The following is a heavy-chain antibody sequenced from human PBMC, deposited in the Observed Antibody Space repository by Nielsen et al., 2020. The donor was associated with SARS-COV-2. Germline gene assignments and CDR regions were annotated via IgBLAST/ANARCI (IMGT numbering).Heavy chain of an antibody. CDR1: GFTFSDYY. CDR3: ARDHRTPDY. Sequence: EGSLRLSCAASGFTFSDYYMSWIRQAPGKGLEWVSYISSSSSYTNYADSVKGRFTISRDNAKNSLYLQMNSLRAEDTAVYYCARDHRTPDYWGQGTLVTVSS. V-gene: IGHV3-11*05. J-gene: IGHJ4*02. D-gene: IGHD2-2*01. CDR2: ISSSSSYT.